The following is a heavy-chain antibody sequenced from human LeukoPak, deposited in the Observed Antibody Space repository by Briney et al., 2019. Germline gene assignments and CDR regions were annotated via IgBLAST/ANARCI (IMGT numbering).Heavy chain of an antibody. Sequence: PSETLSLTCTVSGGSISSSSYYWGWIRQPPGKGLEWIGSIYYSGSTYYNPSLKSRVTISVDTSKNQFSLKLSSVTAADTAVYYCARLRGDCYYFDYWGQGTLVTVSS. CDR1: GGSISSSSYY. D-gene: IGHD2-21*02. CDR2: IYYSGST. J-gene: IGHJ4*02. CDR3: ARLRGDCYYFDY. V-gene: IGHV4-39*07.